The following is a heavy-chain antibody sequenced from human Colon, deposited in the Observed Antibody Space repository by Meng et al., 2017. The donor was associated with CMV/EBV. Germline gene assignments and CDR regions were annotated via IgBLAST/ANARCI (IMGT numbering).Heavy chain of an antibody. CDR3: ATGGSPFFNP. D-gene: IGHD3-10*01. V-gene: IGHV1-18*01. CDR2: ISANNGNT. J-gene: IGHJ5*02. Sequence: QLVQSKTEVKKPGDSVTVSCKASGNTLSTYVISWVRQAPGQGLEWMGWISANNGNTNYGKKFQGRVTMTTDTSTNTAYMELRSLRSDDTAVYYCATGGSPFFNPWGQGTLVTVSS. CDR1: GNTLSTYV.